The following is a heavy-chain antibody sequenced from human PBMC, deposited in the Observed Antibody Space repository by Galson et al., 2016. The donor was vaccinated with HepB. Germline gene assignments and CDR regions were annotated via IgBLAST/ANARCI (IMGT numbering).Heavy chain of an antibody. Sequence: SLRLSCAASGFTFSDFGMHWVRQGPGKGLEWVAVISYDGRNKNCAASVKGRFTISRDNSKNRMYLQMNSLTPADTAVYYCAKVRRDFATLGLPLDYWGQGTLVTVSS. V-gene: IGHV3-30*18. CDR2: ISYDGRNK. J-gene: IGHJ4*02. CDR1: GFTFSDFG. CDR3: AKVRRDFATLGLPLDY. D-gene: IGHD2-15*01.